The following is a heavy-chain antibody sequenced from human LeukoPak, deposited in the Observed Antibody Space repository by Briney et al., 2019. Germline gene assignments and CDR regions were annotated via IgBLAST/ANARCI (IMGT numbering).Heavy chain of an antibody. J-gene: IGHJ3*02. CDR3: ARINENDAFDI. CDR2: IIPIFGTA. Sequence: ASVKVSCKASGYTFTSCGISWVRQAPGQGLEWMGGIIPIFGTANYAQKFQGRVTITADESTSTAYMELSSLRSEDTAVYYCARINENDAFDIWGQGTMVTVSS. V-gene: IGHV1-69*13. CDR1: GYTFTSCG.